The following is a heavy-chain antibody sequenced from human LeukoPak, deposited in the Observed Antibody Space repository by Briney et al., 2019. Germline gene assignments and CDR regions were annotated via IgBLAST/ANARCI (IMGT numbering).Heavy chain of an antibody. J-gene: IGHJ4*02. V-gene: IGHV3-48*01. D-gene: IGHD2-2*02. CDR2: ISSSSSTI. CDR3: AREMAYTCDY. CDR1: GFTFSTYS. Sequence: PGGSLRLXCAASGFTFSTYSMNWVRQAPGKGLEWVSYISSSSSTIYYADSVKGRFTISRDNAKNSLYLQMNSLRAEDTAVYYCAREMAYTCDYWGQGTLVTVSS.